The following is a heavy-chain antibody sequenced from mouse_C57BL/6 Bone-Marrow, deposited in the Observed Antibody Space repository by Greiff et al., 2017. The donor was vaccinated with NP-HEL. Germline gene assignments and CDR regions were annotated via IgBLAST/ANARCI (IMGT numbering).Heavy chain of an antibody. CDR2: ISDGGSYT. CDR1: GFTFSSYA. CDR3: AREVLQFAY. J-gene: IGHJ3*01. D-gene: IGHD1-1*01. V-gene: IGHV5-4*01. Sequence: DVQLVESGGGLVKPGGSLKLSCAASGFTFSSYAMSWVRQTPEKRLEWVATISDGGSYTYYPDNVKGRFTISRDNAKNNLYLQMSHLKSEDTAMYYCAREVLQFAYWGQGTLVTVSA.